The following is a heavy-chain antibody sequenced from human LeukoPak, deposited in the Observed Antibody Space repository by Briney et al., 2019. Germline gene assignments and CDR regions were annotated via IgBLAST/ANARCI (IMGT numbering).Heavy chain of an antibody. CDR3: ARESGERDFWFDS. CDR1: GFTFSSYT. J-gene: IGHJ5*01. Sequence: PGGSLRLSCAVSGFTFSSYTMHWVRQAPGKGLEYVSVISRDGGSTSYANSVKGRFTISRDNSRNRLFLQMGSLRAEDMAVYYCARESGERDFWFDSWGQGTLVTVSS. CDR2: ISRDGGST. D-gene: IGHD4-17*01. V-gene: IGHV3-64*01.